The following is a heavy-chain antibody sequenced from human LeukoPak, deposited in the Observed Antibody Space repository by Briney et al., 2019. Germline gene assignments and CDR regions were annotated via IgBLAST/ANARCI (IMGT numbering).Heavy chain of an antibody. J-gene: IGHJ6*03. CDR2: INPNSGGT. CDR1: GYTFTGYY. Sequence: ASVKVSCKASGYTFTGYYMHWVRQAPGHGLEWMGWINPNSGGTNYAQKFQGRVTMTRDTSISTAYMELSRLRSDDTAVYYCARRYCSSTSCRNMDVWGKGTTVTVSS. CDR3: ARRYCSSTSCRNMDV. V-gene: IGHV1-2*02. D-gene: IGHD2-2*01.